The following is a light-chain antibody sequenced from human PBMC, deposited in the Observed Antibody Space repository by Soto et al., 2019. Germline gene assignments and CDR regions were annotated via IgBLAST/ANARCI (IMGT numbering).Light chain of an antibody. Sequence: QTVVTQEPPFSVSPGGTVTPTCGLSSGSVSSDSYPSWHQQTPGQAPRTLLYNTNTRSSGVPDRFSGSILGNKAALTITGAQADDDSDYYCMLYMGSDFWVFGGGTKVTVL. CDR2: NTN. J-gene: IGLJ3*02. CDR3: MLYMGSDFWV. V-gene: IGLV8-61*01. CDR1: SGSVSSDSY.